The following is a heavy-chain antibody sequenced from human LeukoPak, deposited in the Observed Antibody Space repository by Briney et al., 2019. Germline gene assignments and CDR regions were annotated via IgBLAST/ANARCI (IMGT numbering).Heavy chain of an antibody. J-gene: IGHJ4*02. V-gene: IGHV3-48*04. CDR3: AKSFWWFGEFSPFDY. CDR2: ITFTSSTV. D-gene: IGHD3-10*01. CDR1: GFTFSSYS. Sequence: GGSLRLSCAASGFTFSSYSMNWVRQAPGKGLEWVSYITFTSSTVHYADSVKGRFTISRDNAKNSLYLQMNSLRAEDTAVYYCAKSFWWFGEFSPFDYWGQGTLVTVSS.